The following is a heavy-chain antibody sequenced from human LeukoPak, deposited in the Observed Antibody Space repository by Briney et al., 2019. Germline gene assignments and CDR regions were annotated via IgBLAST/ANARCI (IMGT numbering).Heavy chain of an antibody. V-gene: IGHV3-7*01. CDR1: RSPFSSYW. CDR2: IKQDGSEK. D-gene: IGHD3-22*01. Sequence: GSLRLSCAASRSPFSSYWMSWVRQAPGKGREWVANIKQDGSEKYYVDSVKGRFTISRDNAKNSLYLQMNSLRAEDTAVYYCARDIGGYYYSWGQGTLVTVSS. CDR3: ARDIGGYYYS. J-gene: IGHJ4*02.